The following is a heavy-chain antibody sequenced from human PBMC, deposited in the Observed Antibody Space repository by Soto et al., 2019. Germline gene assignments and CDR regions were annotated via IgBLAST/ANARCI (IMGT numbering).Heavy chain of an antibody. J-gene: IGHJ3*01. CDR1: GFTVSTNY. D-gene: IGHD5-18*01. CDR3: ASLGYSDSSFAFDF. Sequence: EVQLVESGGGLIQPGGSLRLSCAASGFTVSTNYMNWVRQAPGKGREWVSVIYSGGNTYYADSVKGRFTISRDSSKNMLYFQMNSLRAGDTAVYYCASLGYSDSSFAFDFWGQGTMVTVSS. CDR2: IYSGGNT. V-gene: IGHV3-53*01.